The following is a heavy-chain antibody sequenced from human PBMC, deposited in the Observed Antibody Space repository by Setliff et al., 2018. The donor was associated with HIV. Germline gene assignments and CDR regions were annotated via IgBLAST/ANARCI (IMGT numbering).Heavy chain of an antibody. CDR1: GYTFTFYG. D-gene: IGHD6-13*01. V-gene: IGHV1-18*01. Sequence: ASVMVSCKASGYTFTFYGINWVRQAPGQGLEWMGWINAYNGNTNYAQKLQGRVTMTTDTSTSTAYMELRSLRSDDTAVYFCARDGRIAAAGSWNYYYYMDVWGKGTTVTSP. J-gene: IGHJ6*03. CDR3: ARDGRIAAAGSWNYYYYMDV. CDR2: INAYNGNT.